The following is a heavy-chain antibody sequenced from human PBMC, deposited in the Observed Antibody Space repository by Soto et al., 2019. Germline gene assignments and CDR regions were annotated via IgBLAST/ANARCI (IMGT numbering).Heavy chain of an antibody. V-gene: IGHV5-10-1*01. CDR1: GYSFTSYW. CDR3: AGHQGRIAAAYDAFDI. J-gene: IGHJ3*02. Sequence: GESLKISCKGSGYSFTSYWISWVRQMPGKGLEWMGRIDPSDSYTNYSPSFQGHVTISADKSISTAYLQWSSLKASDTAMYYCAGHQGRIAAAYDAFDIRGQGTMVTVSS. D-gene: IGHD6-13*01. CDR2: IDPSDSYT.